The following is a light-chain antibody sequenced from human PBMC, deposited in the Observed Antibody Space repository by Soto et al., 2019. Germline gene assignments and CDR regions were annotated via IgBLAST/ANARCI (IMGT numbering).Light chain of an antibody. CDR2: DVS. CDR3: SSYTSSSTLTVV. Sequence: QSALTQPASVSGSPGQSITISCTGTSSDVGGYNYVSWYQQHPGKAPKLMIYDVSNRPSGVSNRFSGSTSGNTTSLTISGLQAEYESDYYCSSYTSSSTLTVVFGEGTKVTVL. V-gene: IGLV2-14*01. CDR1: SSDVGGYNY. J-gene: IGLJ2*01.